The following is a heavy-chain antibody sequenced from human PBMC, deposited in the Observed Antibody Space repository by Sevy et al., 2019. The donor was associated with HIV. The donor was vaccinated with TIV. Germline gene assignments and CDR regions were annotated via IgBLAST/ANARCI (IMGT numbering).Heavy chain of an antibody. D-gene: IGHD5-12*01. CDR2: VYPGDSDN. CDR3: ARRGVRAGYNYFDY. Sequence: GESLKISCKGSGYSFTSYWNGWVRQMPGKGLEWRGSVYPGDSDNRYSPSFQGQVTISADKSSSTAYLQWSSLKASDTAMYYCARRGVRAGYNYFDYWGQGTLVTVSS. CDR1: GYSFTSYW. J-gene: IGHJ4*02. V-gene: IGHV5-51*01.